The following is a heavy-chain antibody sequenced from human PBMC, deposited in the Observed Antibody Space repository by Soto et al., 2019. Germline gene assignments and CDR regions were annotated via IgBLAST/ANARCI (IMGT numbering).Heavy chain of an antibody. CDR2: FIPIFRTL. J-gene: IGHJ5*02. Sequence: QVQLIQSEAEVRKPGSSVRVSCTASGGIFGSHGFSWVRQAPGQRLEWVGGFIPIFRTLTYTEKFQARVRIAADESTNTVYLDLSSLTSEDTAVYYCTTDKMITFGGVIVPNWFDPWGQGTLVTVSS. CDR3: TTDKMITFGGVIVPNWFDP. CDR1: GGIFGSHG. D-gene: IGHD3-16*02. V-gene: IGHV1-69*01.